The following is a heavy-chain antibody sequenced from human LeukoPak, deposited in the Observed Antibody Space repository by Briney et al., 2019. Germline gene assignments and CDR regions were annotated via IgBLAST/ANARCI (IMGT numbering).Heavy chain of an antibody. D-gene: IGHD2-2*02. CDR3: APLGQLLYTPPKGWFDP. V-gene: IGHV4-39*01. CDR2: IYYSGST. Sequence: SETLFLTCTVSGGSISSSSYYWGWIRQPPGKGPEWIGSIYYSGSTYYNPSLKSRVTISVDTSKNQFSLKLSSVTAADTAVYYCAPLGQLLYTPPKGWFDPWGQGTLVTVSS. J-gene: IGHJ5*02. CDR1: GGSISSSSYY.